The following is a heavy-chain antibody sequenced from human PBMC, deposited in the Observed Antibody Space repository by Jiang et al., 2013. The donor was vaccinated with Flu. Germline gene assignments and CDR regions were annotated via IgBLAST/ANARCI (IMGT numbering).Heavy chain of an antibody. Sequence: GSGLVKPSQTLSLTCTVSGGSISSGDYYWSWIRQPPGKGLEWIGYIYYSGSTYYNPSLKSRVTISVDTSKNQFSLKLSSVTAADTAVYYCARVSLGYCSSTSCYEIYYYYYGMDVWGQGTT. J-gene: IGHJ6*02. CDR1: GGSISSGDYY. CDR2: IYYSGST. CDR3: ARVSLGYCSSTSCYEIYYYYYGMDV. D-gene: IGHD2-2*01. V-gene: IGHV4-30-4*01.